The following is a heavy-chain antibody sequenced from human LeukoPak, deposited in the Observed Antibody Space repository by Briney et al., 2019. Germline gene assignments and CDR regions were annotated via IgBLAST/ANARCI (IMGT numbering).Heavy chain of an antibody. CDR1: GFTFSSYA. CDR3: ARDLYYYGSGSYYTPDYYYYGMDV. V-gene: IGHV3-30*04. Sequence: GRSLRLSCAASGFTFSSYAMHWVRQAPGKGLEWVAVMSYDGSNKYYADSVKGRFTISRDNSKNTLYLQMNSLRAEDTAVYYCARDLYYYGSGSYYTPDYYYYGMDVWGQGTTVTVSS. CDR2: MSYDGSNK. D-gene: IGHD3-10*01. J-gene: IGHJ6*02.